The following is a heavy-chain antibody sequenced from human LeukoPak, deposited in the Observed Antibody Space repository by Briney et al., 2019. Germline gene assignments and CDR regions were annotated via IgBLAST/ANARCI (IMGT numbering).Heavy chain of an antibody. Sequence: SQTLSLTCTVSGGSISSGGYYWSWIRQHPGKGLEWIGYIYYSGSTYYNPSLKSRVTIPVDTSKIQFSLKLSSVTAADTAVYYCAREPYRYCSGGSCYPYNWFDPWGQGTLVTVSS. CDR2: IYYSGST. CDR3: AREPYRYCSGGSCYPYNWFDP. CDR1: GGSISSGGYY. D-gene: IGHD2-15*01. J-gene: IGHJ5*02. V-gene: IGHV4-31*03.